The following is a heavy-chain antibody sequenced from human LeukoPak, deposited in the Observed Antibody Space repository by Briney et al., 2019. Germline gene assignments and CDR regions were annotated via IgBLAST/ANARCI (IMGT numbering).Heavy chain of an antibody. CDR3: ARGPGIQLWYNWFDP. CDR1: GGSISSGGYP. D-gene: IGHD5-18*01. CDR2: IYHSGST. Sequence: PSETLSLTCAVSGGSISSGGYPWSWIRQPPGKGLEWIGYIYHSGSTYYNPSLKSRVTISVDRSKNQFSLKLSSVTAADTAVYYCARGPGIQLWYNWFDPWGQGTLVTVSS. J-gene: IGHJ5*02. V-gene: IGHV4-30-2*01.